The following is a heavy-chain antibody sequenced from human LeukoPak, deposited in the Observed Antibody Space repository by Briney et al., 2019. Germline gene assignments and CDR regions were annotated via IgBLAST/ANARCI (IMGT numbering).Heavy chain of an antibody. V-gene: IGHV1-2*02. CDR2: INANRGGT. D-gene: IGHD5-12*01. CDR3: PRDSGYGGRHYYMDV. CDR1: GYTFTGYY. Sequence: ASVNVSCKASGYTFTGYYMHWVRQAPGQGLEWVGGINANRGGTNYAQKFQGRVTMTRDTSISTAHMELSRLRSDDTAVYYCPRDSGYGGRHYYMDVWRKGTTVTVPS. J-gene: IGHJ6*03.